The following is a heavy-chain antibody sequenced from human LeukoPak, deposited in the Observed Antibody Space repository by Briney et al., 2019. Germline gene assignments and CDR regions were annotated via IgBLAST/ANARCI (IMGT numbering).Heavy chain of an antibody. J-gene: IGHJ3*02. CDR1: AFTFSNYA. V-gene: IGHV3-23*01. CDR2: IGGGGYIT. CDR3: ASQASGCDTGYAFDI. Sequence: GGSLRLSCAASAFTFSNYAMTWVRQAPGKGLEWVSGIGGGGYITFYADSVKGRFSISRDNSKNTLHLQMHGLRAEDTAVYYCASQASGCDTGYAFDIWGQGTMVTVSS. D-gene: IGHD5-12*01.